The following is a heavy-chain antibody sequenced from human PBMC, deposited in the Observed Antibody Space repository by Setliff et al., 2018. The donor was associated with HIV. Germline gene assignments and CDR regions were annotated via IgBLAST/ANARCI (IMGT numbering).Heavy chain of an antibody. CDR2: IYYNVNS. CDR1: GGSFSGYY. V-gene: IGHV4-59*01. CDR3: TRGGSMTTLTT. D-gene: IGHD4-4*01. J-gene: IGHJ4*02. Sequence: PSETLSLTCAVYGGSFSGYYWSWIRQPPGKGLEWIGFIYYNVNSNYNPSLKSRVSISVDTSKNQFSLRLSSVTAADTAVYYCTRGGSMTTLTTWGQGTLVTVSS.